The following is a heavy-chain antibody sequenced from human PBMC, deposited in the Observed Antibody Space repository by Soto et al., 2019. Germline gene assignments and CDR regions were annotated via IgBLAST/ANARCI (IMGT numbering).Heavy chain of an antibody. CDR1: GGAFSSSA. Sequence: QVQLVQSGAEVKKPGSSVKVSCQASGGAFSSSAISWVRQAPGQGLEWMGGFIPIFGAPIYAEKFHGRVTITADESTSTAYMELSRLTSDDTAVYYCASPLAYGDPGRHWGRGTLVTVSS. CDR3: ASPLAYGDPGRH. V-gene: IGHV1-69*01. J-gene: IGHJ4*02. CDR2: FIPIFGAP. D-gene: IGHD4-17*01.